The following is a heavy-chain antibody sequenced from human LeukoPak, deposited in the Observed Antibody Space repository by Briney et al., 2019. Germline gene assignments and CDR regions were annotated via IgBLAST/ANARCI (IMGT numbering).Heavy chain of an antibody. D-gene: IGHD5-18*01. CDR1: GFTFDDYA. V-gene: IGHV3-9*03. CDR2: ISWNSGSI. J-gene: IGHJ4*02. Sequence: PGGSLRLSCAASGFTFDDYAMHWVRQAPGKGLEWVSGISWNSGSIGYADSVKGRFTISRGNAKNSLYLQMNSLRAEDMALYYCAKSVGYSYGRDYFDYWGQGTLVTVSS. CDR3: AKSVGYSYGRDYFDY.